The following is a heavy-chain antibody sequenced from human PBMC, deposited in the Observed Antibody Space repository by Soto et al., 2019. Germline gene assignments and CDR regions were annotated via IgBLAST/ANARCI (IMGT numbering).Heavy chain of an antibody. Sequence: EVQLVESGGGLVQPGGSLSLSCEASGFTFSSYWMHWVRQVPGKGLVWVSRINSDGTGTSYADSVKGRFTISRDNAKNTLYLQMNSLTAEDTAVYHCATSRSFDYWGQGTLVTVSS. CDR3: ATSRSFDY. V-gene: IGHV3-74*01. J-gene: IGHJ4*02. CDR2: INSDGTGT. CDR1: GFTFSSYW.